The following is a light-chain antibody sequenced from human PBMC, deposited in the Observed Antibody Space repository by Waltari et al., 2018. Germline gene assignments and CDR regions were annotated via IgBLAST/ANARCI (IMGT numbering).Light chain of an antibody. CDR2: GAS. J-gene: IGKJ3*01. CDR1: QSFSASY. CDR3: QHYGTSPPFT. V-gene: IGKV3-20*01. Sequence: DIVLTQSPATLSLSPGERATLSRRASQSFSASYLAWYQQKPGQAPRLLIYGASSRATGIPDRFSGSGSGTDFTLTISSLEPEDFAVYYCQHYGTSPPFTFGPGTKVDIK.